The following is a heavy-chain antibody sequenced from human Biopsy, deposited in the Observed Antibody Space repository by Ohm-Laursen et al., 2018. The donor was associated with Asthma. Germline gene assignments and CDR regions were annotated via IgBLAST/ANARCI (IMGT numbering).Heavy chain of an antibody. V-gene: IGHV3-23*01. J-gene: IGHJ4*02. CDR2: ISGSGGST. Sequence: SLRLSCSASGFTFDDYAMHWVRQAPGKGLEWVSGISGSGGSTYYADSVKGRFTISRDNSKNTLYLQMNSLRAEDTAVYYCAKDKRYSGSYFDYWGQGTLVTVSS. D-gene: IGHD1-26*01. CDR3: AKDKRYSGSYFDY. CDR1: GFTFDDYA.